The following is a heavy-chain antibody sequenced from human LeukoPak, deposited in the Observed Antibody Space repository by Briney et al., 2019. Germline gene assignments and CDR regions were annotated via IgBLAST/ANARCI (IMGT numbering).Heavy chain of an antibody. J-gene: IGHJ4*02. V-gene: IGHV3-53*01. CDR1: GFTVSSNY. CDR3: AREDILTGFDY. CDR2: IYSGGST. Sequence: GGSLRLSCAASGFTVSSNYMSWVRQAPGKGLEWVSVIYSGGSTYYADSAKGRFTISRDNSKNTLYLQMNSLRAEDTAVYYCAREDILTGFDYWGQGTLVTVSS. D-gene: IGHD3-9*01.